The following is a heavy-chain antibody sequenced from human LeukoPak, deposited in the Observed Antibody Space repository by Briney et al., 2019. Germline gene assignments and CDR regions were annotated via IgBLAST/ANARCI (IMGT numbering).Heavy chain of an antibody. Sequence: SETLSLTCTVSGVSVSSGSYYWSWIRQPPGKGLEWIGYIYYSGSTNYNPSLKSRVAISVDTSKNQFSLKLSSVTAADTAVYYCARVLVRGVPDYWGQGTLVTVSS. J-gene: IGHJ4*02. V-gene: IGHV4-61*01. CDR3: ARVLVRGVPDY. CDR1: GVSVSSGSYY. CDR2: IYYSGST. D-gene: IGHD3-10*01.